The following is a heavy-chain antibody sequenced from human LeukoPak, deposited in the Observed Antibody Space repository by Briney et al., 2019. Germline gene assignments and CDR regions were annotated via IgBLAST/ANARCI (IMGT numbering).Heavy chain of an antibody. Sequence: GSLRLSCAASGFTFSSHDMSWVRQAPGKGLEWVSAIRSGGGSSFYADSVKGRFTISRDNPKNTLYLQMNGLRAEDTAVYYRARGYCSGGSCYLDPWGQGTLVTVSS. V-gene: IGHV3-23*01. CDR1: GFTFSSHD. J-gene: IGHJ5*02. CDR3: ARGYCSGGSCYLDP. D-gene: IGHD2-15*01. CDR2: IRSGGGSS.